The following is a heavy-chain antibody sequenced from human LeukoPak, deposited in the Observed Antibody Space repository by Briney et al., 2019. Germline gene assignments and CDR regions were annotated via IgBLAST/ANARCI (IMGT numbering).Heavy chain of an antibody. J-gene: IGHJ4*02. CDR2: IKQDGSEK. Sequence: GGSLRLSCAASGFTFSSYWMSWVRQAPGKGLEWVANIKQDGSEKYYVDSVKGRFTISRDNAKNSLYLQMNSLRAEDTAVYYCASLYCSSTGCYSGYSGYNYDYWGQGTLVTVSS. V-gene: IGHV3-7*01. D-gene: IGHD2-2*01. CDR1: GFTFSSYW. CDR3: ASLYCSSTGCYSGYSGYNYDY.